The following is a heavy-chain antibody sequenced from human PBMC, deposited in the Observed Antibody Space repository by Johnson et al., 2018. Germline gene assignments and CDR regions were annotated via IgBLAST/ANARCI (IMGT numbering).Heavy chain of an antibody. J-gene: IGHJ1*01. CDR1: GFTFSSYS. V-gene: IGHV3-21*04. Sequence: VQLVESGGGLVQPGGSLRLSCAASGFTFSSYSMNWVRQAPGKGLAWVSSISSSSSYIYYADSVKGRFTISRDNAKNSLYLQMNSLGAEDTAVYYCASPAGGGWVQHWGQGTLVTVSS. D-gene: IGHD2-15*01. CDR2: ISSSSSYI. CDR3: ASPAGGGWVQH.